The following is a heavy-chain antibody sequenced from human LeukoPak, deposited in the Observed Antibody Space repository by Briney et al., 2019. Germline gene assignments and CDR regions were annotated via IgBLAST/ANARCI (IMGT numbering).Heavy chain of an antibody. J-gene: IGHJ3*02. Sequence: GRSLRLSCAPSGFSFSSYAMSWVRHAPAKGLEWVSGISGGGGNTNYAAYVKGRFTIARDNSKSTMNMQMNSLRAEDTAVFYCVKVRWSSSSPFAFDIWGQGTMVTVSS. D-gene: IGHD6-6*01. V-gene: IGHV3-23*01. CDR3: VKVRWSSSSPFAFDI. CDR1: GFSFSSYA. CDR2: ISGGGGNT.